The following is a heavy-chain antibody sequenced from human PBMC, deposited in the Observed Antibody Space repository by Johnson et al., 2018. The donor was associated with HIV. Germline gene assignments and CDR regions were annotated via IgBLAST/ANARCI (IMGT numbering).Heavy chain of an antibody. CDR2: IYSGGST. V-gene: IGHV3-66*01. J-gene: IGHJ3*02. CDR1: GFTFSSYA. D-gene: IGHD3-10*01. Sequence: VQLVESGGGVVQPGRSLRLSCAASGFTFSSYAMHWVRQAPGKGLEWVSVIYSGGSTYYADSVKGRFTISRDNSKNTLYIQMNSLRVEDTAVYYCASEVRGVLDIWGQGTMVTVSS. CDR3: ASEVRGVLDI.